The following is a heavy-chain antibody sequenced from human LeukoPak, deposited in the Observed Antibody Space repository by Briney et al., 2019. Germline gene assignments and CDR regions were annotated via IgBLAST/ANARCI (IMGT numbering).Heavy chain of an antibody. CDR1: GFPFSSRV. J-gene: IGHJ3*02. Sequence: GGSLRLSCAASGFPFSSRVMSWVRQAPGKGLEWIAYINHNGEAIYYPEFVKGRFTISRDNSKNTLYLQMNSLRAEDTAVYYCAKDSSGWYLGAFDIWGQGTMVTVSS. CDR3: AKDSSGWYLGAFDI. D-gene: IGHD6-19*01. CDR2: INHNGEAI. V-gene: IGHV3-23*01.